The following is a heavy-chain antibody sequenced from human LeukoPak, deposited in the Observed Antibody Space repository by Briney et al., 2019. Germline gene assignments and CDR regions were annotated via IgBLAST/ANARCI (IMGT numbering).Heavy chain of an antibody. CDR1: GGSFSGYY. Sequence: PSETLSLTCAVYGGSFSGYYWSWIRQPAGKGLEWIGRIYTSGSPNYNPSLKSRVTMSVDTSKNQFSLKLSSVTAADTAVYYCARRLPGFLVRGVLNGNWFDPWGQGTLVTVSS. CDR2: IYTSGSP. CDR3: ARRLPGFLVRGVLNGNWFDP. D-gene: IGHD3-10*01. V-gene: IGHV4-59*10. J-gene: IGHJ5*02.